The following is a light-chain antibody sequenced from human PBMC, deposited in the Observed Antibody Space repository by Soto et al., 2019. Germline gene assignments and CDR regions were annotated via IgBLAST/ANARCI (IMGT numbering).Light chain of an antibody. J-gene: IGKJ4*01. Sequence: EIVMTQSPATLSVSPGERATLSCRASQSVSSNLAWYQQKPGQAPRLLIYGASTRATGIPARFSGSGSGTEFTLTISSLQSEDVAVYYCQQYSSWPLTFGGGTKVDIK. CDR3: QQYSSWPLT. CDR2: GAS. V-gene: IGKV3-15*01. CDR1: QSVSSN.